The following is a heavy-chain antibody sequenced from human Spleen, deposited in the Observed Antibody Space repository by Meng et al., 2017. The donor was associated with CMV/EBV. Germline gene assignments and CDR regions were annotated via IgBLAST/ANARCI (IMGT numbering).Heavy chain of an antibody. CDR1: GFTFSSYG. J-gene: IGHJ6*02. CDR2: IKQDGSEK. V-gene: IGHV3-7*01. Sequence: GGSLRLSCAASGFTFSSYGMSWVRQAPGKGLEWVANIKQDGSEKYYGDSVKGRFTISRDNAKNSLYLQMNSLRAEETAVYYCARDSLRDFWSGYFNGMDVWGQGTTVTVSS. D-gene: IGHD3-3*01. CDR3: ARDSLRDFWSGYFNGMDV.